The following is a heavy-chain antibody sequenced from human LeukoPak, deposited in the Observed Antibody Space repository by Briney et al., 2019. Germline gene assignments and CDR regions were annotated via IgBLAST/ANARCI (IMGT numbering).Heavy chain of an antibody. Sequence: GGSLTLSCAASGFTFSSYEMNWVRQAPGKGLEWVSVIYSGGSTHYGDSVKGRFTISRDNSKNTVYLQMNSVGVEDTAVYYCAAGRVFDYWGQGTLVTVSS. CDR2: IYSGGST. V-gene: IGHV3-66*01. J-gene: IGHJ4*02. CDR1: GFTFSSYE. CDR3: AAGRVFDY. D-gene: IGHD3-10*01.